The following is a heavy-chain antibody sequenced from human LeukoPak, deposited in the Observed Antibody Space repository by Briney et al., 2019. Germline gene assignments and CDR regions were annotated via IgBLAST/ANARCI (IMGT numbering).Heavy chain of an antibody. CDR2: INPNSGGT. CDR3: ARRGVAGTTHFDY. J-gene: IGHJ4*02. Sequence: ASVKVSCKASGYTFTGYYMHWVRQAPGQGLEWMGRINPNSGGTNYAQKFQGRVTMTRDTSISTAYMELSRLRSDDTAVYYCARRGVAGTTHFDYWGQGTLVTVSS. V-gene: IGHV1-2*06. CDR1: GYTFTGYY. D-gene: IGHD6-19*01.